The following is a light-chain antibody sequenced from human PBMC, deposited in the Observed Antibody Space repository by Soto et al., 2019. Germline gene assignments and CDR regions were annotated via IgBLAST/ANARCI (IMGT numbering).Light chain of an antibody. V-gene: IGLV2-14*01. CDR1: SNDIGAYQY. CDR2: DVT. J-gene: IGLJ2*01. CDR3: SSFTTSLTVI. Sequence: QSALTQPASVSASPGQSITISCAGTSNDIGAYQYVSWYQHRPGKAPRLIIYDVTDRPSGVSSRFSGSKSDNSASLTISGLQTEDEADYYCSSFTTSLTVIFGGGTKLNVL.